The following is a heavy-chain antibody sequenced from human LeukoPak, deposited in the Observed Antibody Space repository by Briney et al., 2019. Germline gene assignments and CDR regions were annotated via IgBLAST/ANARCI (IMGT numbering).Heavy chain of an antibody. CDR2: IYHSGST. Sequence: PETLSLTRAVSGYSLSSGYSWGLIRPPPGKGGGGIGSIYHSGSTYYNPSLKSRVTISVDTSKNQFSLKLSSVTAADTAVYYCARGGAATGNSDYWGQGTLVTVSS. CDR1: GYSLSSGYS. D-gene: IGHD2-15*01. V-gene: IGHV4-38-2*01. CDR3: ARGGAATGNSDY. J-gene: IGHJ4*02.